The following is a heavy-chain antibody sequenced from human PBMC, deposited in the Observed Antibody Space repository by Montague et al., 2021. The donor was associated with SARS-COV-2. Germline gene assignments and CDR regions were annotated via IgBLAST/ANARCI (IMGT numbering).Heavy chain of an antibody. CDR2: INDSGTT. Sequence: SETLSLTCAVYGGSFSGYWWTWIRQSPGKGLEWIGGINDSGTTKHNPSLKSRVTISVDTSKNQFSLDLTSVTVADTAVYYCARGAPGYWGQGTLVTVSS. V-gene: IGHV4-34*01. CDR3: ARGAPGY. J-gene: IGHJ4*02. CDR1: GGSFSGYW.